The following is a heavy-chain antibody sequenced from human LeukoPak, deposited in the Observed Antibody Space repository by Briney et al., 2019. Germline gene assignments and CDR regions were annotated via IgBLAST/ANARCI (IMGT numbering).Heavy chain of an antibody. CDR1: GFTFSSYS. CDR3: ARSAFGARDY. Sequence: GGSLRLSCAASGFTFSSYSMNWVRQAPGKGLEWVSSISSSSNYIYYADSVKGRFTISRDNAKNMLYLQMNSLRAEDTAIYYCARSAFGARDYWGQGTLVTVSS. D-gene: IGHD3-10*01. CDR2: ISSSSNYI. V-gene: IGHV3-21*01. J-gene: IGHJ4*02.